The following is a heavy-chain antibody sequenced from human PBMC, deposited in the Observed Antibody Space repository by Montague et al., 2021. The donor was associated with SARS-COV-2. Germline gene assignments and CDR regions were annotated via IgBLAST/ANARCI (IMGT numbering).Heavy chain of an antibody. CDR1: GFSLSTSGVG. J-gene: IGHJ2*01. CDR3: AHVGMACSGGSCYPKIKDWYFDL. Sequence: PALVKPTQTLTPTCTFSGFSLSTSGVGVGWIRQPPGKALEWLALIYWDDDKRYSPSLKSRLTITKDTSKNQAVLTMTNMDPVDTATYYCAHVGMACSGGSCYPKIKDWYFDLWGRGTLVTVSS. D-gene: IGHD2-15*01. V-gene: IGHV2-5*02. CDR2: IYWDDDK.